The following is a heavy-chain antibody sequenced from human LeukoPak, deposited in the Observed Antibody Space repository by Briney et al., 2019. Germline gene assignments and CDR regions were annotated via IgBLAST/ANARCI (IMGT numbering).Heavy chain of an antibody. Sequence: GASVKVSCKASGYTFTSYGISWVRQAPGQGLEWMGWISTYKGNTNYAQKLQGRVTVTTDTSTSTVYMELRSLRSDDTAVYYCGRGCSSTSCLDAFDIWGQGTMVTISS. J-gene: IGHJ3*02. V-gene: IGHV1-18*01. CDR3: GRGCSSTSCLDAFDI. D-gene: IGHD2-2*01. CDR2: ISTYKGNT. CDR1: GYTFTSYG.